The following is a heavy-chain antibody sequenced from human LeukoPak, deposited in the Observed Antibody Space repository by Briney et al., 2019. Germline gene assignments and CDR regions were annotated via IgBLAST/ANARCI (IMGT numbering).Heavy chain of an antibody. Sequence: PSETLSLTCTVSGGSISSSSYYWSWIRQPAGKGLEWIGRIYTSGSTNYNPSLKSRVTISVDTSKNQFSLKLSSVTAADTAVYYCAREGGVVPAAGIAAAGRVPIPFDYWGQGTLVTVSS. D-gene: IGHD6-13*01. V-gene: IGHV4-61*02. CDR2: IYTSGST. CDR3: AREGGVVPAAGIAAAGRVPIPFDY. CDR1: GGSISSSSYY. J-gene: IGHJ4*02.